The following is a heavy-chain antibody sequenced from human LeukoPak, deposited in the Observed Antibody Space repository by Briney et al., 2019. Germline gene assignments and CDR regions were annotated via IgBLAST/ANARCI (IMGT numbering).Heavy chain of an antibody. V-gene: IGHV3-48*02. J-gene: IGHJ4*02. CDR2: IGTSSSTI. CDR1: GFTFSSYI. CDR3: ARHDYGGNSGDY. D-gene: IGHD4-23*01. Sequence: GGALRLSCAASGFTFSSYIMNWVRQAPGKGLEWVSYIGTSSSTIYYADSVKGRFTISRDKAKNSLYLQMNSLRDEDTAVYYCARHDYGGNSGDYWGQGTLVTVSS.